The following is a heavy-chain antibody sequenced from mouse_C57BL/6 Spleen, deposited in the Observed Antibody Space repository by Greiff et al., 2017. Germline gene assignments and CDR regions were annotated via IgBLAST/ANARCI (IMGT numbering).Heavy chain of an antibody. Sequence: QVQLQQPGAELVRPGSSVKLSCKASGYTFTGYWMHWVKQRPIQGLEWIGNFDPSDGETHYNQKFKDKATLTVDKSSSTAYMQLRSLTSEDSAVYDCSRAGGRAPYFDVWGTGTTVTVSS. CDR3: SRAGGRAPYFDV. V-gene: IGHV1-52*01. D-gene: IGHD3-3*01. CDR2: FDPSDGET. J-gene: IGHJ1*03. CDR1: GYTFTGYW.